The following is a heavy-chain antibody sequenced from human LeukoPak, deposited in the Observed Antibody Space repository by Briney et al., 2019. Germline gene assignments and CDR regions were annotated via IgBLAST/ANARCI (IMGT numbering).Heavy chain of an antibody. CDR1: GYSFTSYW. CDR3: ARHAYCSSTSCYPYY. V-gene: IGHV5-51*01. Sequence: NRGESLKISCKGSGYSFTSYWIGWVRQMPGKGLEWMGIIYPGDSDTRYSPSFQGQVTISADKSISTAYLQWSSLKASDTAMYYCARHAYCSSTSCYPYYWGQGTLVTVSS. CDR2: IYPGDSDT. D-gene: IGHD2-2*01. J-gene: IGHJ4*02.